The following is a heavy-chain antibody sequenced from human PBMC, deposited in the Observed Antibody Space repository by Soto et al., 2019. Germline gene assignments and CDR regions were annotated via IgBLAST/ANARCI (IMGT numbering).Heavy chain of an antibody. V-gene: IGHV3-23*01. CDR2: ISGSGDNT. CDR3: AIGRSTIRAYYFHY. Sequence: EVQLLESGGGLVQPGGSLRLSCAASGFTFSSYAMSWVRQAPGKGLEWVSAISGSGDNTYYADSVKGRFTISRDNSKNTLYLQMNSLRAEDTAVYYCAIGRSTIRAYYFHYWGQGPLVTVSS. J-gene: IGHJ4*02. D-gene: IGHD1-26*01. CDR1: GFTFSSYA.